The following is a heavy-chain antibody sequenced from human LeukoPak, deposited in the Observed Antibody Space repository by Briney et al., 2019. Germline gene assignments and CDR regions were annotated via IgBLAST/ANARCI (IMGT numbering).Heavy chain of an antibody. CDR1: GYTFTGYY. J-gene: IGHJ6*03. D-gene: IGHD5-18*01. Sequence: EASVKVSCKASGYTFTGYYVHWVRQAPGQGLEWMGWINPNSGGTNYAQKFQGRVTITADESTSTAYMELSSLRSEDTAVYYCASSSGYSYQPALTNYYYYYYMDVWGKGTTVTISS. CDR2: INPNSGGT. V-gene: IGHV1-2*02. CDR3: ASSSGYSYQPALTNYYYYYYMDV.